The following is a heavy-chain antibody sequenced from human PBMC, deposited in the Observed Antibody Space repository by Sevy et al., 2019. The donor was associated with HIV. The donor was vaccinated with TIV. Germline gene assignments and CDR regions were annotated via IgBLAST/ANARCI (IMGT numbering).Heavy chain of an antibody. D-gene: IGHD3-3*01. CDR1: GFTFSSYW. V-gene: IGHV3-23*01. CDR3: AKVGIFGVVILYYFDY. CDR2: ISGSGGST. J-gene: IGHJ4*02. Sequence: GGSLRLSCAASGFTFSSYWMSWVRQAPGKGLEWVSAISGSGGSTYYADSVKGRFTISRDNSKNTLYLQMNSLRAEDTAVYYCAKVGIFGVVILYYFDYWGQGTLVTVSS.